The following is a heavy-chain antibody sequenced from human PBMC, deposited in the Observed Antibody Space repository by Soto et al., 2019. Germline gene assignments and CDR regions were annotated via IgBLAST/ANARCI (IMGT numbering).Heavy chain of an antibody. CDR2: IDYSDIT. CDR1: YGSISSSSGN. D-gene: IGHD4-4*01. Sequence: SEPLSVTCTVAYGSISSSSGNWVFISPSPGTGLEWIASIDYSDITQYNPSLKSRVTLSLDKSKNQFSLKMNSVTAADTAVYYCARDVIAPPNYFDPWGQGTLVTVSS. CDR3: ARDVIAPPNYFDP. J-gene: IGHJ5*02. V-gene: IGHV4-39*07.